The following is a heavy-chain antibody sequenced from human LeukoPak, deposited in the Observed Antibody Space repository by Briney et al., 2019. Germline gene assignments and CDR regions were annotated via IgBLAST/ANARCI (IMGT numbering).Heavy chain of an antibody. J-gene: IGHJ3*02. D-gene: IGHD6-13*01. Sequence: GGSLRLSCVASGFSFSSYSMNWVRQAPGKGLEWVSSISMSNFYIYYADSVKGRFTISRDNAKNSLYLQMNSLRAEDTAVYYCARDSDSSTWLNDAFDIWGQGTMVTVSS. CDR1: GFSFSSYS. CDR2: ISMSNFYI. V-gene: IGHV3-21*01. CDR3: ARDSDSSTWLNDAFDI.